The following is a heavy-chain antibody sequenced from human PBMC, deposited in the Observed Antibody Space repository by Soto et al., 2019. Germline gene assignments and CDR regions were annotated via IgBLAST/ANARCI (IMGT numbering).Heavy chain of an antibody. Sequence: EVQLLESGGGLVQPGGSLRLSCAASGYKFSNYAMTWVRQAPGKGLEWVSCISNGGDYIYYADAVKGRVTISRDRSTGTLYLQMNALPPDDTAVYYCAKAPGPLGTNAWSFDVWGGGTLVTVS. CDR3: AKAPGPLGTNAWSFDV. V-gene: IGHV3-23*01. J-gene: IGHJ2*01. D-gene: IGHD1-7*01. CDR2: ISNGGDYI. CDR1: GYKFSNYA.